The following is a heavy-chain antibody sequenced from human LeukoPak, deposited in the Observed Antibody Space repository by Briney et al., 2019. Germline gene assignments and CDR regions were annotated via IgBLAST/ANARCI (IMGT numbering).Heavy chain of an antibody. CDR3: ARETGQWLPFDI. V-gene: IGHV6-1*01. J-gene: IGHJ3*02. CDR1: GVSVSSNSAA. Sequence: SQTLSLTCGISGVSVSSNSAAWNWIRQSPSRGLEWLGRTFYRSKWRYDYALSVKSRITINPDTSKNQFSLQLKSVTADDTAMYYCARETGQWLPFDIWGQGTMVTVSS. CDR2: TFYRSKWRY. D-gene: IGHD6-19*01.